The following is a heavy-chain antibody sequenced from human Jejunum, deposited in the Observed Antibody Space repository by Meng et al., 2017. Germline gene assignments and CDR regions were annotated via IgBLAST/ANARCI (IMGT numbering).Heavy chain of an antibody. CDR3: ASARNGLYSSNWYSDPFDI. J-gene: IGHJ3*02. CDR1: GFTFSDYY. V-gene: IGHV3-11*01. CDR2: INSDSSII. Sequence: GGSLRLSCAGSGFTFSDYYMSWFRQAPGKGLEWVSYINSDSSIIYYADSVKGRFTISRDNAKNSPCLQMNGLRAEDTAVYYCASARNGLYSSNWYSDPFDIWGQGTMVTVSS. D-gene: IGHD6-13*01.